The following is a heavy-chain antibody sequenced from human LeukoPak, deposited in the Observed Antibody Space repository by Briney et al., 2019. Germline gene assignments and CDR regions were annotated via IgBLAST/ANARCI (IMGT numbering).Heavy chain of an antibody. CDR3: ARDLMYSGSYDPYFDY. CDR1: GYTFTSYG. Sequence: ASVKVSCKASGYTFTSYGISWVQQAPGQGLEWMGWISAYNGNTNYAQKLQGRVTMTTDTSTSTAYMELRSLRSDDTAVYYCARDLMYSGSYDPYFDYWGQGTLVTVSS. D-gene: IGHD1-26*01. J-gene: IGHJ4*02. V-gene: IGHV1-18*01. CDR2: ISAYNGNT.